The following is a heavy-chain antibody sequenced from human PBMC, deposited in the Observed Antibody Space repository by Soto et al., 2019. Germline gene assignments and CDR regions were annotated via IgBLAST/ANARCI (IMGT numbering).Heavy chain of an antibody. CDR3: ARSGSYVNGFDS. CDR1: GSTVSNHF. V-gene: IGHV3-53*01. Sequence: PGGSLRLSCAASGSTVSNHFMNWVRQAPGKGLEWVSVIYSGGYTHYVDSVKGRFTISRDNSKNTLHLQMNSLRAEDTAVYYCARSGSYVNGFDSWGQGTLVTVSS. CDR2: IYSGGYT. J-gene: IGHJ4*02. D-gene: IGHD1-26*01.